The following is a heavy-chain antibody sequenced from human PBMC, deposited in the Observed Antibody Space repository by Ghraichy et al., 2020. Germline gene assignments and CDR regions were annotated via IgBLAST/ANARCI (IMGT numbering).Heavy chain of an antibody. V-gene: IGHV1-2*02. Sequence: ASVKVSCKASGYTFTGYYMHWVRQAPGQGLEWMGWINPNSGGTNYAQKFQGRVTMTRDTSISTAYMELSRLRSDDTAVYYCARSQVLRYFDWLSYYFDYWGQGTLVTVSS. CDR3: ARSQVLRYFDWLSYYFDY. D-gene: IGHD3-9*01. CDR1: GYTFTGYY. CDR2: INPNSGGT. J-gene: IGHJ4*02.